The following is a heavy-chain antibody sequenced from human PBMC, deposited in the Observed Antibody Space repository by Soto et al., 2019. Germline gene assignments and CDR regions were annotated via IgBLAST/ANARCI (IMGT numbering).Heavy chain of an antibody. CDR1: GGTFSSYS. J-gene: IGHJ5*02. Sequence: QVQLVQSGAEVKKPGPSVKVSCKPSGGTFSSYSCSWVREVPGQGLEWMGGFSHIFGAPNYAQNFIDRVTITADQVTSTVYLELNSLRSDDTAVYYCARGVARGSFPCFDLWGQGTLVTVSS. CDR3: ARGVARGSFPCFDL. CDR2: FSHIFGAP. D-gene: IGHD1-26*01. V-gene: IGHV1-69*13.